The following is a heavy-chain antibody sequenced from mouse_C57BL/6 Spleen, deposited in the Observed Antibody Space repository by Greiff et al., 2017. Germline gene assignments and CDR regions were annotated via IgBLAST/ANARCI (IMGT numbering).Heavy chain of an antibody. J-gene: IGHJ2*01. CDR1: GFTFSDYG. Sequence: EVMLVESGGGLVKPGGSLKLSCAASGFTFSDYGMHWVRQAPEKGLVWVAYISSGSSTIYYADTVKGRFTISRDNAKNTLFLQMTSLRSEDTAMYYCAKIYNGFSYYFDDWGKGTTLTVSS. CDR3: AKIYNGFSYYFDD. V-gene: IGHV5-17*01. CDR2: ISSGSSTI. D-gene: IGHD2-2*01.